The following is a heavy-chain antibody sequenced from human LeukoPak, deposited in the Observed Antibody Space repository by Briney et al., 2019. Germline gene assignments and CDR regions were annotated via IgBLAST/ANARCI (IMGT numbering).Heavy chain of an antibody. D-gene: IGHD2-15*01. CDR1: GGSIRSYY. CDR3: ARVLYCSGGSCHYYFDY. CDR2: IYYSGST. V-gene: IGHV4-39*01. Sequence: SETLSLTCTVSGGSIRSYYWSWIRQPPGKGLEWIGSIYYSGSTYYNPSLKSRVTISVDTSKNQFSLKLSSVTAADTAVYYCARVLYCSGGSCHYYFDYWGQGTLVTVSS. J-gene: IGHJ4*02.